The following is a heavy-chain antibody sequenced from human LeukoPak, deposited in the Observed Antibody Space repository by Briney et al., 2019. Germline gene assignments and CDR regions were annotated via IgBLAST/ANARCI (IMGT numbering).Heavy chain of an antibody. CDR2: ISWNSGSI. CDR3: AKDSGYETFDF. V-gene: IGHV3-9*01. J-gene: IGHJ4*02. D-gene: IGHD5-12*01. Sequence: LSGGSLRLSCAASGFTFDDYVMHWVRQAPGKGLEWVSGISWNSGSIGYADSVKGRFTISRDNAKNSLYLLMNSLRAEDTALYYCAKDSGYETFDFWGQGTLVTVSS. CDR1: GFTFDDYV.